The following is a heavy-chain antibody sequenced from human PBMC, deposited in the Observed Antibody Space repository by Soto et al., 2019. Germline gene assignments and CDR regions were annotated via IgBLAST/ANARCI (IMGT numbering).Heavy chain of an antibody. J-gene: IGHJ4*02. D-gene: IGHD3-3*01. CDR3: ARAALDYDFWSGYYYY. CDR1: GYTFTSYG. V-gene: IGHV1-18*04. CDR2: ISAYNGNT. Sequence: ASVKVSCKASGYTFTSYGISWVRQAPGQRLEWMGWISAYNGNTNYAQKLQGRVTMTTDTSTSTAYMELRSLRSDDTAVYYCARAALDYDFWSGYYYYWGQGTLVTVSS.